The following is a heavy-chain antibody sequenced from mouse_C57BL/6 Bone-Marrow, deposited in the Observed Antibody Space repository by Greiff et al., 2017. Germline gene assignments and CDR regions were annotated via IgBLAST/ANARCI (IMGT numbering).Heavy chain of an antibody. J-gene: IGHJ2*01. CDR3: SYGGNSDY. CDR1: GFNITDDY. CDR2: IDPENGDT. D-gene: IGHD1-1*01. Sequence: VQVQQSGAELVRPGASVKLSCTASGFNITDDYMHWVKQRPEQGLEWIGWIDPENGDTEYDSKFQGKATITADKSSNTAYLQLTSLTSEDTAVCYGSYGGNSDYWGQGTPLTVSS. V-gene: IGHV14-4*01.